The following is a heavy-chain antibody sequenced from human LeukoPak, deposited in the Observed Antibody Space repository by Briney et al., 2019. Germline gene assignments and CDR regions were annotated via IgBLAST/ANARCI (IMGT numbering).Heavy chain of an antibody. J-gene: IGHJ6*02. Sequence: GGSLRLSCVASGLTFADAWMNWVRQAPGKGLEWVSAISGSGGSPYYADSVKGRFTISRDNSKNTLYLQMNSLRAEDTAVYYCAKTGYGPPYYYYGMDVWGQGTTVTVSS. CDR2: ISGSGGSP. CDR1: GLTFADAW. CDR3: AKTGYGPPYYYYGMDV. D-gene: IGHD5-18*01. V-gene: IGHV3-23*01.